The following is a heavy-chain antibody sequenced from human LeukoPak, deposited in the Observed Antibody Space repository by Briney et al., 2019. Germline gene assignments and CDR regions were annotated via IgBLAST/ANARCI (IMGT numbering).Heavy chain of an antibody. CDR3: ASSMTHGAFDI. J-gene: IGHJ3*02. CDR2: IYYTGST. Sequence: SETLSLTCTVSGGSISSGGYYWSWIRQHPGKGLEWIGYIYYTGSTYYNPSLKSRLAISVDTSKNQFSLKLSSVTAADTAVYYCASSMTHGAFDIWSQGTMVTVSS. V-gene: IGHV4-31*03. CDR1: GGSISSGGYY.